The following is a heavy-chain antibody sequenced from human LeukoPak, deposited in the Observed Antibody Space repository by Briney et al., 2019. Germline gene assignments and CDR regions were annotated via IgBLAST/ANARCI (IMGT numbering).Heavy chain of an antibody. Sequence: GASVKVSCKASGYTFTGYYMHWVRQAPGQGLEWMGWINPNSGGTNYAQKFQGRVTMTRDTSISTAYMELSRLRSDDTAVYYCARVPYCTNGVCYYYYYYGMDVWGQGTTVTVSS. D-gene: IGHD2-8*01. CDR3: ARVPYCTNGVCYYYYYYGMDV. CDR2: INPNSGGT. CDR1: GYTFTGYY. J-gene: IGHJ6*02. V-gene: IGHV1-2*02.